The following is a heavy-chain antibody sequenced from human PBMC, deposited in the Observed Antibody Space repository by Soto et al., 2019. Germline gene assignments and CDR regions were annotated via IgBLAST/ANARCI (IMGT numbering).Heavy chain of an antibody. Sequence: QVTLKESGPVLVKPTETLTLTCTVSGFSLSNARMGVSWIRQPPGKALELLAHIFSNDEKSYSTFLKSRLTISKDTSKSQLVLTMTNMDPVDTATYYCARSLMITFGGVVTYAAFDIWGQGTMVTVSS. CDR1: GFSLSNARMG. CDR2: IFSNDEK. J-gene: IGHJ3*02. V-gene: IGHV2-26*01. CDR3: ARSLMITFGGVVTYAAFDI. D-gene: IGHD3-16*01.